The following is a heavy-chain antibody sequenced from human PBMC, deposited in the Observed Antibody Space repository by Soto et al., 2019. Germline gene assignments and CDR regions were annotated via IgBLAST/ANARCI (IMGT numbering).Heavy chain of an antibody. CDR1: GYTFTSYG. CDR3: ARDLLEVEKLELRILHWFDP. D-gene: IGHD1-7*01. CDR2: INPSGGST. J-gene: IGHJ5*02. Sequence: ASVKVSCKASGYTFTSYGISWVRQAPGQGLEWMGIINPSGGSTSYAQKFQGRVTMTRDTSTSTVYMELSSLRSEDTAVYYCARDLLEVEKLELRILHWFDPWGQGTLVTVSS. V-gene: IGHV1-46*03.